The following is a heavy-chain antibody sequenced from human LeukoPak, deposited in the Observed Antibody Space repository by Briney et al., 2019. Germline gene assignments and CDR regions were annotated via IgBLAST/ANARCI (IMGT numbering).Heavy chain of an antibody. V-gene: IGHV3-23*01. CDR1: GFTFSVYA. CDR3: ARDVSYTSRWSYGFDI. J-gene: IGHJ3*02. CDR2: IGGSGSGI. Sequence: GGSLRLSCATSGFTFSVYAMTWVRQAPGKGLEGVATIGGSGSGIYYEESVKGRFTISRDNSENTLYLQMNGLRVDDTAIYYCARDVSYTSRWSYGFDIWAKGQWSPSLQ. D-gene: IGHD6-13*01.